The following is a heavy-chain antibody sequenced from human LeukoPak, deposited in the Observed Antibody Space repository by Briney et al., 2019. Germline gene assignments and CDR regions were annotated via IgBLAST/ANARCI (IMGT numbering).Heavy chain of an antibody. CDR1: GFTFSSYA. Sequence: GGSLRLSCAASGFTFSSYAMSWVRQAPGKGLEWVSAISGSGGSTYYADSVKGRFTISRDNSKNTLYLQMNSLRAVDTAVYYCAKHQYYDILTGYGMDVWGQGTTVTVSS. V-gene: IGHV3-23*01. J-gene: IGHJ6*02. CDR3: AKHQYYDILTGYGMDV. D-gene: IGHD3-9*01. CDR2: ISGSGGST.